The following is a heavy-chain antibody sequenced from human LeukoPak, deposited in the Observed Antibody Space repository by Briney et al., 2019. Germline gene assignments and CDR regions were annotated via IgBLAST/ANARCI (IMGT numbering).Heavy chain of an antibody. CDR2: ITGSGDTI. D-gene: IGHD2/OR15-2a*01. CDR3: ARERTTIVSGTTIGAY. J-gene: IGHJ4*02. CDR1: GFTFSSYE. V-gene: IGHV3-48*03. Sequence: AGGSLRLSCSASGFTFSSYEMNWVRQAPGKGLEWISYITGSGDTIYYADSVKGRFTISRDNAKNSLCLQMNSLTADDTALYYCARERTTIVSGTTIGAYWGQGTLVTVSS.